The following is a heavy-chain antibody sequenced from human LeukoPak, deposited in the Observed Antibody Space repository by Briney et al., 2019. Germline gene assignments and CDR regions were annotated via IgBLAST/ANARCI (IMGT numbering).Heavy chain of an antibody. V-gene: IGHV4-59*01. J-gene: IGHJ5*01. Sequence: SETLSLTCTVSGGSISGYFWSWIRQPPGEGLQFIGYIYYTGTASYNPSLNSRVTMSVDTSKNQFSLKVSSVTAADTAVYYCAKFATVTVPNWIDFWDQGTLVTVSS. D-gene: IGHD4-17*01. CDR1: GGSISGYF. CDR3: AKFATVTVPNWIDF. CDR2: IYYTGTA.